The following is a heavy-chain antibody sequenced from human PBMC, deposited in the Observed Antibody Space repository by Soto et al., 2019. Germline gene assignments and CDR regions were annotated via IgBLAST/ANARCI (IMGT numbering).Heavy chain of an antibody. CDR1: GYTFTSYG. J-gene: IGHJ4*02. CDR3: ARFIGGYYYDSSGYLAY. D-gene: IGHD3-22*01. V-gene: IGHV1-18*01. CDR2: ISAYNGNT. Sequence: GASVKVSCKASGYTFTSYGISWVRQAPGQGLEWMGWISAYNGNTNYAQKLQGRVTMTTDTSTSTAYMELRSLRSDDTAVYYCARFIGGYYYDSSGYLAYWGQGTLVTVSS.